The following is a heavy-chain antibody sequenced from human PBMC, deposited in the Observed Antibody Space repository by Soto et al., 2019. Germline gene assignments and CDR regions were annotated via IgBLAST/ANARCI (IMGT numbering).Heavy chain of an antibody. V-gene: IGHV1-69*02. CDR3: AEGYCSSTSCSKDAFDI. D-gene: IGHD2-2*01. J-gene: IGHJ3*02. CDR1: GGTFSSYT. Sequence: SVKVSCKASGGTFSSYTISWVRQAPGQGLEWMGRIIPILGIANYAQKFQGRVTITADKSTSTAYMELSSLRSEDTAVYYCAEGYCSSTSCSKDAFDIWGQGTMVTVSS. CDR2: IIPILGIA.